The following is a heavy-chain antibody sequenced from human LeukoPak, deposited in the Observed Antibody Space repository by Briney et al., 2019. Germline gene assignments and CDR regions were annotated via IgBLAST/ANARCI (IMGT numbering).Heavy chain of an antibody. V-gene: IGHV3-30*03. CDR1: GFTFSSYG. Sequence: GGSLRLSCAASGFTFSSYGMHWVRQAPGKGLEWVAVISYDGSNKYYADSVKGRFTTSRDNSKNMLYLQMNSLRAEDTAVYYCARDAGLDAFDIWGQGTMVTVSS. CDR3: ARDAGLDAFDI. CDR2: ISYDGSNK. J-gene: IGHJ3*02.